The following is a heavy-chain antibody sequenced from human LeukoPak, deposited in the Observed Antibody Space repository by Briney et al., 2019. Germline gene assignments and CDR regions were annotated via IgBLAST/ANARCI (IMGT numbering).Heavy chain of an antibody. CDR1: GGSFSGYY. CDR2: INHSGST. J-gene: IGHJ4*02. D-gene: IGHD6-6*01. V-gene: IGHV4-34*01. CDR3: ARGSVAARAFDY. Sequence: ASETLSLTCAVYGGSFSGYYWSWIRQPPGKGLEWIGEINHSGSTNYNPSLKSRVTISVDTSKNQFSLKLSSVTAADTAVYYCARGSVAARAFDYWGQGTLVTVSS.